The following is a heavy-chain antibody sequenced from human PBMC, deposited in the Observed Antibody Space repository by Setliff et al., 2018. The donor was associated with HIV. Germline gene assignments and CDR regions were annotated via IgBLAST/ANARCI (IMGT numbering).Heavy chain of an antibody. D-gene: IGHD5-18*01. CDR1: GFTFSDYY. V-gene: IGHV3-11*03. CDR2: ISSSSSYT. J-gene: IGHJ4*02. CDR3: ASIELAAMVPVDY. Sequence: GGSLRLSCAASGFTFSDYYMSWIRQAPGKRLEWVSYISSSSSYTNYADSVKGRFTISRDNAKNSLYLQMNSLRAEDTAVYYCASIELAAMVPVDYWGQGTLVTVSS.